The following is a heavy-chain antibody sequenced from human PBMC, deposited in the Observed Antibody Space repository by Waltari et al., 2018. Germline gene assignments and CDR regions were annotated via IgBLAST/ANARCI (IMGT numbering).Heavy chain of an antibody. CDR2: INHSSGST. J-gene: IGHJ4*02. CDR3: AIGYSSGWYGV. D-gene: IGHD6-19*01. V-gene: IGHV4-34*02. CDR1: GGSFSGYY. Sequence: QVQLQQWGAGLLKPSETLSLTCAVYGGSFSGYYWTWIRKPPDKGLEWVGEINHSSGSTNYNPSLKGRLTILVDASKNQFSLKLSSVIAADTAVYYCAIGYSSGWYGVWGQGTLVTVSS.